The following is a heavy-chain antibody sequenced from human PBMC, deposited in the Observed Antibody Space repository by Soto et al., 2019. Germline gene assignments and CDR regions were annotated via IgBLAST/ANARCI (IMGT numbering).Heavy chain of an antibody. Sequence: EVQLVESGGGLVKPGGSLRLSCAASGFTFSSYSMNWVRQAPGKGLEWVSSISSSSSYIYYADSVKGRFTISRDNAKNSLHLQMNSLRAEDTAVYYCASQLVATIVGKNDYWGQGTLVTVSS. V-gene: IGHV3-21*01. J-gene: IGHJ4*02. D-gene: IGHD5-12*01. CDR2: ISSSSSYI. CDR1: GFTFSSYS. CDR3: ASQLVATIVGKNDY.